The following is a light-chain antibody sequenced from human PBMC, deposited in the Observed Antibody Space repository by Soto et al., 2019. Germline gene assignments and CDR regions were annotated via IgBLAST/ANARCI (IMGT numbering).Light chain of an antibody. V-gene: IGLV2-14*01. CDR3: SSYATSNPCV. J-gene: IGLJ3*02. CDR2: EVS. CDR1: SSDVGAYNY. Sequence: QSALTQPASVSGCPGQSITSSCTGTSSDVGAYNYVSWFQQHPGKAPTLIISEVSNRPSGVSNRFSGSKSGNTASLTISGLQTEDEADYYCSSYATSNPCVFGGGTKVTVL.